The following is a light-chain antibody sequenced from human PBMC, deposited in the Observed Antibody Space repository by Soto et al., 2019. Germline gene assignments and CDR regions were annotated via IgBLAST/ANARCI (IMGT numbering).Light chain of an antibody. CDR1: QNMERY. Sequence: DIPMTQSPSTLSASVGDRVTITCRASQNMERYMAWYQQKPGRAPSLIIYDASSLERGVPSRFSGSGSGTEFTLIISHLQPYDFATYYCQQFKDYVWTFGQGTKV. V-gene: IGKV1-5*01. CDR3: QQFKDYVWT. J-gene: IGKJ1*01. CDR2: DAS.